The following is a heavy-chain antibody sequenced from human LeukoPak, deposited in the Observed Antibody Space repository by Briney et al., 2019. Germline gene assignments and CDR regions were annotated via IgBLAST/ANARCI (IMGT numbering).Heavy chain of an antibody. Sequence: ASVKVSCKASGYTFTSYGISWVRQAPGQGLEWMGWISAYNGNTNYAQKLQGRVTMTTDTSTSTAYTELRSLRSDDTAVYYCARDRGGSYYIEDYFDYWGQGTLVTVSS. J-gene: IGHJ4*02. V-gene: IGHV1-18*01. D-gene: IGHD1-26*01. CDR1: GYTFTSYG. CDR2: ISAYNGNT. CDR3: ARDRGGSYYIEDYFDY.